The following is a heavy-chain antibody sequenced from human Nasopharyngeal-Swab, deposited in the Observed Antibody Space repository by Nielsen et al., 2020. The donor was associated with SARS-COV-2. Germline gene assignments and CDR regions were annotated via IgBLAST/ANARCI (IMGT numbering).Heavy chain of an antibody. J-gene: IGHJ6*02. CDR2: ISSSASSL. CDR1: GFIFSDYY. V-gene: IGHV3-11*04. Sequence: GESLKISCAASGFIFSDYYMSWIRQAPGKGLEWVSYISSSASSLYYADSVKGRFTISRDNAKNSLYLQMNSLRAEDTAVYYCASTYNYYGDYYYGMDVWGQGTTVTVSS. D-gene: IGHD1-20*01. CDR3: ASTYNYYGDYYYGMDV.